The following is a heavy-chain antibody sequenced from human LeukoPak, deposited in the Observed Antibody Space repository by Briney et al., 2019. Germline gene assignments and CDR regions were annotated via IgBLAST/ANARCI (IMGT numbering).Heavy chain of an antibody. Sequence: ASVKVSCKASGYTFTSYDINWVRQATGQGLEWMGWMNPNSGSTGYAQKFQGRVTITRNTSISTAYMELSSLRSDDTAVYYCARVYSSTWYSGYLHMEVWGKGTTVTVSS. CDR1: GYTFTSYD. V-gene: IGHV1-8*03. CDR2: MNPNSGST. CDR3: ARVYSSTWYSGYLHMEV. J-gene: IGHJ6*03. D-gene: IGHD6-13*01.